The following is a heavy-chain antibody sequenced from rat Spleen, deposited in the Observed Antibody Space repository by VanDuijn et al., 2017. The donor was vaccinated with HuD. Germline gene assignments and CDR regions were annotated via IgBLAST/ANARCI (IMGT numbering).Heavy chain of an antibody. CDR1: GYSITSNY. CDR3: VREGGYNPYVMDA. D-gene: IGHD1-9*01. CDR2: ISYSGST. J-gene: IGHJ4*01. V-gene: IGHV3-1*01. Sequence: EVQLQESGPGLVKPSQSLSLTCSVTGYSITSNYWGWIRKFPGNKMEWMGYISYSGSTSYNPSLKSRISITRDTSKNQFFLQLNSVTTEDTATSYCVREGGYNPYVMDAWGQGASVTVSS.